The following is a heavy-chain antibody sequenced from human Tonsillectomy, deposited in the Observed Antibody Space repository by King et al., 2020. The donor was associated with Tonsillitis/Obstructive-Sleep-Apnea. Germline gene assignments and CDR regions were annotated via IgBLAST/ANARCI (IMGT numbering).Heavy chain of an antibody. CDR3: ARDFTTIFGVVLDY. V-gene: IGHV1-69*01. CDR1: GGTFSSYA. D-gene: IGHD3-3*01. J-gene: IGHJ4*02. Sequence: VQLVQSGAEVKKPGSSVKVSCKASGGTFSSYAISWVRQAPGQGLEWMGGIIPTFGTANYAQKFQGRVPITADYATSTAHMELSSLRFEDTAVYYCARDFTTIFGVVLDYWGQGTLVTVSS. CDR2: IIPTFGTA.